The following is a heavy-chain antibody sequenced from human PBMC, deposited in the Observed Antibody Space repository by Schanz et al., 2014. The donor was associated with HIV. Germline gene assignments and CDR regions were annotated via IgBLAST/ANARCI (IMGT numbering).Heavy chain of an antibody. V-gene: IGHV3-7*01. Sequence: EVQLVDSGGGLVQPGGSLRLSCAASGFTFSRFWMSWVRQAPGMGLEWVANMNQDGSEKYYVDSVKGRFTISRDNAKNSLFLQMNSLKDDDTAVYYCAREAYYFDFWNGQYYYYGLDVWGQGTTVTVSS. J-gene: IGHJ6*02. D-gene: IGHD3-3*01. CDR1: GFTFSRFW. CDR2: MNQDGSEK. CDR3: AREAYYFDFWNGQYYYYGLDV.